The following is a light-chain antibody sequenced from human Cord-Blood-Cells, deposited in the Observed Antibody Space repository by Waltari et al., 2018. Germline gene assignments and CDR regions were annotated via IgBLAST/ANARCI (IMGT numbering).Light chain of an antibody. CDR1: SSAVRSSNL. CDR3: SSYAGSITYVV. V-gene: IGLV2-23*01. Sequence: SALTQPASVSGSPGQSITISCTGTSSAVRSSNLVSWYQQHPGKAPKLMIYEGSKRPSGVSNRFSGSKSGNTASLTISGLQAEDEADYYCSSYAGSITYVVFGGGTKLTVL. J-gene: IGLJ2*01. CDR2: EGS.